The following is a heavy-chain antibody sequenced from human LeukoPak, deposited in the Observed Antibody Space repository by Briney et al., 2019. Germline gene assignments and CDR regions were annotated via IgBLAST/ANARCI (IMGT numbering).Heavy chain of an antibody. CDR2: ISSSGSTI. Sequence: KSGGSLRLSCAASGFTVSSNYMSWIRQAPGKGLEWVSYISSSGSTIYYADSVKGRFTISRDNAKNSLYLQMNSLRAEDTAVYYCARVISPPVHPYYDFWSGYYTTDCYFDYWGQGTLVTVSS. CDR1: GFTVSSNY. V-gene: IGHV3-11*01. D-gene: IGHD3-3*01. J-gene: IGHJ4*02. CDR3: ARVISPPVHPYYDFWSGYYTTDCYFDY.